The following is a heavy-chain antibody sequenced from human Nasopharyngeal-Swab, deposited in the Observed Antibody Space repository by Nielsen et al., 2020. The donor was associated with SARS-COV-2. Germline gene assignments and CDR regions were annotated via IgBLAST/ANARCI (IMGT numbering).Heavy chain of an antibody. J-gene: IGHJ6*03. CDR1: GGSFSGYY. D-gene: IGHD2-21*01. V-gene: IGHV4-34*01. Sequence: SQTLSLTCAVYGGSFSGYYWSWIRQPPGKGLEWIGEINHSGSTNYNPSLKSRVTILVDTSKNQFSLKLSSVTAADTAVYYCARTMVVVRYYYYYMDVWGKGTTVTVSS. CDR3: ARTMVVVRYYYYYMDV. CDR2: INHSGST.